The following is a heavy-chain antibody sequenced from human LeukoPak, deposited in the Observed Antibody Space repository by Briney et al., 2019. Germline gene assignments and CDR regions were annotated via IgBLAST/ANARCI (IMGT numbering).Heavy chain of an antibody. D-gene: IGHD3-10*01. Sequence: SETLSLTCTVSGYSISSGYYWGWIRQPPGKGLEWIGSIYHSGSTYYNPSLKSRVTISVDTSKNQFSLKLSSVTAADTAMYYCARDRLLWFGELNHYFDYWGQGTLVTVSS. CDR2: IYHSGST. CDR1: GYSISSGYY. J-gene: IGHJ4*02. V-gene: IGHV4-38-2*02. CDR3: ARDRLLWFGELNHYFDY.